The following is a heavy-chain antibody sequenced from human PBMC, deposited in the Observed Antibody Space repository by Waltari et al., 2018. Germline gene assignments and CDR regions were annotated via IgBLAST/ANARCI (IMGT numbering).Heavy chain of an antibody. CDR1: GGSISSSSYY. Sequence: QLQLQESGPGLVKPSETLSLTCTVSGGSISSSSYYWGWNRQPPGKGLEWIGSIYYSGSTYYNPSLKSRVTISVDTSKNQFSLKLSSVTAADTAVYYCASVSLLPWGYQLPPPYWGQGTLVTVSS. J-gene: IGHJ4*02. D-gene: IGHD2-2*01. CDR2: IYYSGST. CDR3: ASVSLLPWGYQLPPPY. V-gene: IGHV4-39*01.